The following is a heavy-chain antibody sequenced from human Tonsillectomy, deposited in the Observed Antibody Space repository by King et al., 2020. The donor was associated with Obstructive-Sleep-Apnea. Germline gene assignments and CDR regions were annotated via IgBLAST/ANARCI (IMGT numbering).Heavy chain of an antibody. CDR2: IYYSGST. CDR3: ARLYSGYDYFLGLGWYFDY. CDR1: GGSISSYY. D-gene: IGHD5-12*01. J-gene: IGHJ4*02. Sequence: VQLQESGPGLVKPSETLSLTCTVSGGSISSYYGSWIRQPPGKGLELIGYIYYSGSTKYNPSLKSRVTLSLDTSKNQLPRKLSSVTAADTAVYYCARLYSGYDYFLGLGWYFDYWGQGTLVTVSS. V-gene: IGHV4-59*08.